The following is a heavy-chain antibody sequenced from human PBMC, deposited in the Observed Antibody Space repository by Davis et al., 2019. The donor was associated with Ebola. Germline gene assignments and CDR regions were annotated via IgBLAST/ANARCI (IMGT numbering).Heavy chain of an antibody. J-gene: IGHJ4*02. V-gene: IGHV4-59*08. D-gene: IGHD1-26*01. CDR1: GGSISSYY. CDR2: IYYIGST. Sequence: SETLSLTCTVSGGSISSYYWSWIRQPPGKGLEWIGYIYYIGSTNYNPSLKSRVTISVDTSKNQFSLKLSSVTAADTAVYYCARHSNSGSYSFDYWGQGTLVTVSS. CDR3: ARHSNSGSYSFDY.